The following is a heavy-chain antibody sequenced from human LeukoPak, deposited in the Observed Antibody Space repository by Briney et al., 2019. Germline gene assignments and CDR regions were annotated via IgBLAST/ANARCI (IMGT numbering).Heavy chain of an antibody. V-gene: IGHV3-30*18. D-gene: IGHD6-19*01. Sequence: GGSLRLSCAASGFTFSSYGMHWVRQAPGKGLEWVAVISYDGCNKYYADSVKGRSTISRDNSKNTLYLQMNSLRAEDTAVYYCAKDIGVWYSSGWRYYYYGMDVWGQGTTVTVSS. CDR1: GFTFSSYG. CDR3: AKDIGVWYSSGWRYYYYGMDV. CDR2: ISYDGCNK. J-gene: IGHJ6*02.